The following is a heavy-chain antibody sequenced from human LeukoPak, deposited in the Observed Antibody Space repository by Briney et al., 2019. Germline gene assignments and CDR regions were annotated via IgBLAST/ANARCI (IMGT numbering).Heavy chain of an antibody. Sequence: SETLFLTCTVSGYSISSGYYWGWIRQPPGKGLEWIGSIYHSGSTYYNPSLKSRVTISVDTSKNQFSLKLSSVTAADTAVYYCAREQLGDAFDIWGQGTMVTVSS. D-gene: IGHD6-6*01. V-gene: IGHV4-38-2*02. J-gene: IGHJ3*02. CDR2: IYHSGST. CDR1: GYSISSGYY. CDR3: AREQLGDAFDI.